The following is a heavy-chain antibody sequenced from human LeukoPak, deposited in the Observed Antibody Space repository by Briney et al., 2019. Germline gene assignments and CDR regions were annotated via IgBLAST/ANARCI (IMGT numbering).Heavy chain of an antibody. Sequence: GGSLRLSCAASGITFSGYTMNWVRQAPGKGLEWVSYIGSSGSTKYYADSVKGRFTISRDNAKNSLYLQMNSLRDEDTAVYYCARDWTYCFDYWGQGTLVTVSS. D-gene: IGHD1-1*01. CDR2: IGSSGSTK. V-gene: IGHV3-48*02. J-gene: IGHJ4*02. CDR1: GITFSGYT. CDR3: ARDWTYCFDY.